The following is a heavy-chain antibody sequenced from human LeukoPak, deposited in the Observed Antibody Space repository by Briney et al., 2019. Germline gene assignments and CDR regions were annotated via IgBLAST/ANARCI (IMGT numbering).Heavy chain of an antibody. CDR1: GYSFDSYW. Sequence: GESLKISCKGSGYSFDSYWIGWVRPVPGKGLEWMGIIYPGDSDTRYSPSFQGQVTISADKSISTAYLQWSSLKAADTAIYYCARRRDGYPGHFDYWGQGTLVTVSS. J-gene: IGHJ4*02. CDR2: IYPGDSDT. CDR3: ARRRDGYPGHFDY. D-gene: IGHD5-24*01. V-gene: IGHV5-51*01.